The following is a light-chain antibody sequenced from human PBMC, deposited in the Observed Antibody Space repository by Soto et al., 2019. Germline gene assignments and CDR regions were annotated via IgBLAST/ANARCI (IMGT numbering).Light chain of an antibody. Sequence: DIVLTRFRDTPSLSPGQRATLACMAVESVSRNLAVYKHKPGQAPRLFVYGASTRATGIPARFSGSVSGTEFTLPIRSLQPEVFALYSGHQYKSWPTGTFCQGTKVDIK. J-gene: IGKJ2*01. CDR3: HQYKSWPTGT. CDR1: ESVSRN. V-gene: IGKV3-15*01. CDR2: GAS.